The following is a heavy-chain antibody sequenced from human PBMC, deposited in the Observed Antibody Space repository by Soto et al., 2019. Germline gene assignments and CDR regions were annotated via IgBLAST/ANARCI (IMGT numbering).Heavy chain of an antibody. J-gene: IGHJ4*02. CDR3: AKGSQMWTPDY. Sequence: GGSVRLSCAASGFTFSSYGMHWVRQAPGKGLEWVAVISYDGSNKYYADSVKGRFTISRDNSKNTLYLQMNSLRAEDTAVYYCAKGSQMWTPDYWGQGTLVTVSS. D-gene: IGHD2-21*01. CDR1: GFTFSSYG. CDR2: ISYDGSNK. V-gene: IGHV3-30*18.